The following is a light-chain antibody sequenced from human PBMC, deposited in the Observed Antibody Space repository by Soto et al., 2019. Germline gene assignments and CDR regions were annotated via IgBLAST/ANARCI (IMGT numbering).Light chain of an antibody. CDR2: GAY. J-gene: IGKJ1*01. Sequence: EIVLTQSPGTLSLSPGERASLSCRARQSVTSTYLAWYQQKPDQAPRLLIYGAYNRAAGIPDRFSGSGSGTDFTLTISRLEPEDFAVYYCHQYGTTFGQGTKVEIK. CDR3: HQYGTT. V-gene: IGKV3-20*01. CDR1: QSVTSTY.